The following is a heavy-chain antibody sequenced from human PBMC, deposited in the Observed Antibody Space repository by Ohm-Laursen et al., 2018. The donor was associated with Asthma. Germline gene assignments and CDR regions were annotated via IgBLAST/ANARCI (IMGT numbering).Heavy chain of an antibody. CDR1: GFTFSSYA. J-gene: IGHJ4*02. CDR2: ISGSGGST. V-gene: IGHV3-23*01. Sequence: SLRLSCAASGFTFSSYAMGWVRQAPGKGLEWVSAISGSGGSTYYADSVKGRFTISRDNSKNTLYLQMNSLRAEDTAVYYCAKVGSGSYWGYYFDYWGQGTLVTVSS. CDR3: AKVGSGSYWGYYFDY. D-gene: IGHD1-26*01.